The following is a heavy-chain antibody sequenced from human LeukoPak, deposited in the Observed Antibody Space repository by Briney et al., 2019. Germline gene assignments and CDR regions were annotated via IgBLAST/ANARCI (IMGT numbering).Heavy chain of an antibody. CDR2: INHSGST. V-gene: IGHV4-34*01. CDR1: GGSFSGYY. J-gene: IGHJ6*02. Sequence: SETLSLTCAVYGGSFSGYYWSWIRQPPGKGLEWIGEINHSGSTNYNPSLKSRVTISVDTSKNQFSLKLSSVTAADTAVYYCARVRQAGCSSTSCYPKLNYYYYYGMDVWGQGTTVTVSS. CDR3: ARVRQAGCSSTSCYPKLNYYYYYGMDV. D-gene: IGHD2-2*01.